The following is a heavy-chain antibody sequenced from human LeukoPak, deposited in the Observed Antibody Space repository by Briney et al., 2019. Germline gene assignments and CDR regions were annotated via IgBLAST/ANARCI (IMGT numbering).Heavy chain of an antibody. CDR1: GFTFSSYA. V-gene: IGHV3-23*01. CDR2: ISGSGGST. D-gene: IGHD2-15*01. CDR3: AKVFCSGGSCYKGDAFDI. Sequence: PWGSLRLSCAASGFTFSSYALSWVRQAPGKGLEWVSAISGSGGSTYYADSVKGRFTISRDNSKNTLYLQMNSLRAEDTAVYYCAKVFCSGGSCYKGDAFDIWGQGTMVTVFS. J-gene: IGHJ3*02.